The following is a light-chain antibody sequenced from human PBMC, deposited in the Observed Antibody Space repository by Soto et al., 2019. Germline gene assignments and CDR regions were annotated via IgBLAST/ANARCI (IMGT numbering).Light chain of an antibody. CDR3: QSYDDSMRGQYL. Sequence: VLTQPPSVSGAPGQRVTISCTGSSSNIGSTYDVQWYQQLPGTAPKLLIHGNTDRPSGVPDRFSGSKSGTSASLAITGLQADDDADYYGQSYDDSMRGQYLFGTGLNVTVL. J-gene: IGLJ1*01. V-gene: IGLV1-40*01. CDR2: GNT. CDR1: SSNIGSTYD.